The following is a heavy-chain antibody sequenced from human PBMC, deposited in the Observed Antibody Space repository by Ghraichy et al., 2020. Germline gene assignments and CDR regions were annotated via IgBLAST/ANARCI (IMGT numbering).Heavy chain of an antibody. V-gene: IGHV4-31*03. CDR3: AGLRVYGDYYDY. D-gene: IGHD4-17*01. CDR1: GGSISSGSYY. CDR2: IYYSGST. J-gene: IGHJ4*02. Sequence: SETLSLTCTVSGGSISSGSYYWSWIRQPPGKGLEWIGYIYYSGSTYYNPSLKSRVTISVDTSKNQFSLKLSSVTAADTAVYYCAGLRVYGDYYDYWGQGTPVTVSS.